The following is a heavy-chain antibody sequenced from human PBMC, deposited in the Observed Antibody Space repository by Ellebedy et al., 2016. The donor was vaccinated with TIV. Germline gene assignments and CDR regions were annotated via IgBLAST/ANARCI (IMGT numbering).Heavy chain of an antibody. CDR1: GSTISRSW. V-gene: IGHV3-7*01. CDR3: LPHDGLGY. J-gene: IGHJ4*02. Sequence: PGGSLRLSCAASGSTISRSWMSWVRQAQGKGLEWVAYINKNGREKNFVDSVKGRFSISRDNAKNSLFLQMNSLRADDTAVYYCLPHDGLGYWGQGTLVTVSS. D-gene: IGHD1-1*01. CDR2: INKNGREK.